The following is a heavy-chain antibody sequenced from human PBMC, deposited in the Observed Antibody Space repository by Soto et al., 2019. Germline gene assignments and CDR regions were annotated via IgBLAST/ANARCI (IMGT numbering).Heavy chain of an antibody. CDR3: AKGTDRRETYYLHDALYV. J-gene: IGHJ3*01. CDR1: GFTFGNYA. Sequence: QLLESGGGLVQPGGSLRLSCAASGFTFGNYAMNWVRQAPGKGLEWVSGIRGTDGSTYYIDSVKGRFTVSRDNSKNTVYLQLNSLRAEDTAVYYCAKGTDRRETYYLHDALYVWGQGTRVTVSS. V-gene: IGHV3-23*01. CDR2: IRGTDGST. D-gene: IGHD1-26*01.